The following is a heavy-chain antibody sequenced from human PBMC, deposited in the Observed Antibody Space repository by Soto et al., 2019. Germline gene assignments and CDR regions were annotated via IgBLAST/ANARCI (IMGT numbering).Heavy chain of an antibody. CDR2: ISAYNGNT. Sequence: ASVKVSCKASGYTFTSYGISWVRQAPGQGLEWMGWISAYNGNTNYAQKLQGRVTMTTDTSTSTAYMELRSLRSDDTAVYYCARRYDDYGDYGSDFQHWGQGTLVTVSS. D-gene: IGHD4-17*01. J-gene: IGHJ1*01. CDR1: GYTFTSYG. V-gene: IGHV1-18*01. CDR3: ARRYDDYGDYGSDFQH.